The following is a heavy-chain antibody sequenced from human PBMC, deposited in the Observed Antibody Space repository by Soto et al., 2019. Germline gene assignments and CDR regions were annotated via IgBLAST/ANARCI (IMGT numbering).Heavy chain of an antibody. CDR2: INAGNGNA. J-gene: IGHJ6*02. CDR1: GYSFTTYA. V-gene: IGHV1-3*01. CDR3: ARDRKHALNYYDPSNIYRGMDV. D-gene: IGHD3-22*01. Sequence: ASVKLSCKASGYSFTTYAIHWVRQSPGQRLEWMGWINAGNGNAKYSQKFQDRVTITRATSATTAYVELTSLRSEDTAVYYCARDRKHALNYYDPSNIYRGMDVWGQGTTVTVSS.